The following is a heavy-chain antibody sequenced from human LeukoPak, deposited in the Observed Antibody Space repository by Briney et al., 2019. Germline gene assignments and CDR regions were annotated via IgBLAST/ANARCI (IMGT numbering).Heavy chain of an antibody. V-gene: IGHV3-23*01. CDR2: IYDDNT. Sequence: GVSLRLSCAASGFTVSAYAMAWVRQAPGKGLEWVSTIYDDNTYYADSVKGRFAISTDNSKNTLYLQMNSLRVEDTAVYFCAARKVRGVWFYLDYWGQGTLVTVSS. D-gene: IGHD3-10*01. CDR1: GFTVSAYA. CDR3: AARKVRGVWFYLDY. J-gene: IGHJ4*02.